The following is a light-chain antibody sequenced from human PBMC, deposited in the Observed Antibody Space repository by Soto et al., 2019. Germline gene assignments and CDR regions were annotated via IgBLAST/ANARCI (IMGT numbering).Light chain of an antibody. Sequence: DIQMTQSPSTLSASVGDRVTITCRASQNINRWLAWYQQKPGKGPMLLIYDASSLESGAPSRFSGNGSGTEFTLTISSLQPDDFATYYCQQYSRHWTFGQGTKVDIK. V-gene: IGKV1-5*01. CDR3: QQYSRHWT. J-gene: IGKJ1*01. CDR1: QNINRW. CDR2: DAS.